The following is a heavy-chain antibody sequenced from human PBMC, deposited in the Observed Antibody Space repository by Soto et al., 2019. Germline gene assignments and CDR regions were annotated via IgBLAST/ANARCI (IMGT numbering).Heavy chain of an antibody. J-gene: IGHJ3*02. CDR2: ISWNSGSI. CDR1: GFTFDDYA. CDR3: AKDIRSSWSPYAFDI. D-gene: IGHD6-13*01. V-gene: IGHV3-9*01. Sequence: EVQLVESGGGLVQPGRSLRLSCAASGFTFDDYAMHGVRQAPGQGLEWVSGISWNSGSIGYADSVKGRFTISRDNAKNSLYLQMNSLRAEDTALYYCAKDIRSSWSPYAFDIWGQGTMVTVSS.